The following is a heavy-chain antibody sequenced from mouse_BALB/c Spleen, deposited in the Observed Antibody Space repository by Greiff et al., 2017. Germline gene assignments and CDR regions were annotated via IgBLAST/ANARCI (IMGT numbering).Heavy chain of an antibody. D-gene: IGHD2-4*01. J-gene: IGHJ2*01. CDR3: ARASTMIFDY. CDR2: INPYYGST. V-gene: IGHV1-39*01. Sequence: EVQLQQTGPELVKPGASVKISCKASGYSFTDYIMLWVKQSHGKSLEWIGNINPYYGSTSYNLKFKGKATLTVDKSSSTAYMQLNSLTSEDSAVYYCARASTMIFDYWGQGTTLTVSS. CDR1: GYSFTDYI.